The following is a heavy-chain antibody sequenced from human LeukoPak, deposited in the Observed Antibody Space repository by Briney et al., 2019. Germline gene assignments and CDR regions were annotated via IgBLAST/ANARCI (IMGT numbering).Heavy chain of an antibody. V-gene: IGHV3-23*01. CDR2: ISGSGGST. CDR1: GFTFISYA. D-gene: IGHD5-12*01. J-gene: IGHJ3*02. CDR3: ARDLWMQVMNAFDI. Sequence: PGGSLRLSCAASGFTFISYAMSWVCQAPGKGLEWVSSISGSGGSTYNTDSVKGRFTISRDNSKNTLYLQMNSLRAEDTAVYYCARDLWMQVMNAFDIWGQGTMVTVSS.